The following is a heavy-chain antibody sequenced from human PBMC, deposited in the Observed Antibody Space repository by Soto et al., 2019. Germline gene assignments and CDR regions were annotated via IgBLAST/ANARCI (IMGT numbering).Heavy chain of an antibody. CDR1: GGTVSSYS. CDR3: ARDGGRHSGGMDY. D-gene: IGHD1-26*01. J-gene: IGHJ4*02. V-gene: IGHV1-69*01. CDR2: IIPICGTA. Sequence: QVQLVQSGAEGKKPGSSVTVSCKASGGTVSSYSINWVRQDPGQGLEWMGEIIPICGTANYAQKFQGRVTITADASTSTAYMELSSLRSEDTAVYYCARDGGRHSGGMDYWGQGTLVTVSS.